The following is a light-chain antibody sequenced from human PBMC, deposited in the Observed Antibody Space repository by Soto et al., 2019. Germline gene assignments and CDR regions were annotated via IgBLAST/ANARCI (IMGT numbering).Light chain of an antibody. CDR1: SSDVGGYNY. Sequence: QSALTQPRSVSGSPGQSLTISCTGTSSDVGGYNYVSWYQQHPGEAPKLMIYDVTKRPSGVSGRFSGSKSGNTASLTISGLQAEDEADYFCCSYAPSRTLLFGGGTKVTVL. J-gene: IGLJ2*01. CDR2: DVT. CDR3: CSYAPSRTLL. V-gene: IGLV2-11*01.